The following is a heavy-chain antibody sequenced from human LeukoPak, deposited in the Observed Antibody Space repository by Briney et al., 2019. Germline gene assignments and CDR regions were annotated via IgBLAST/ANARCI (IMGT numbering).Heavy chain of an antibody. CDR1: GYTFTSYG. J-gene: IGHJ3*02. D-gene: IGHD3-22*01. CDR3: ARVISEQMYYYDSSGSHQGAFDI. Sequence: GASVKVSCKASGYTFTSYGISWVRQAPGQGLEWMGWISAYNGSTNYAQKLQGRVTMTTDTSTSTAYMELRSLRSDDTAVYYCARVISEQMYYYDSSGSHQGAFDIWGQGTMVTVSS. V-gene: IGHV1-18*01. CDR2: ISAYNGST.